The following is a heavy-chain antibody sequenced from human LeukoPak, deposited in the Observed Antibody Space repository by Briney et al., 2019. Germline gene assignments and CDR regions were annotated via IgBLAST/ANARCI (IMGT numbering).Heavy chain of an antibody. CDR2: ISPSGIYI. J-gene: IGHJ6*02. D-gene: IGHD3-3*01. Sequence: GGSLRLSCAASDFSCYYLHWVRQAPGKRLEWVSAISPSGIYIYYADSVKGRFTISRDNAKNSLFLQVNSLRAEDTAVYYCARAGFFGEYGMDVWGPGTTVTVSS. CDR1: DFSCYY. CDR3: ARAGFFGEYGMDV. V-gene: IGHV3-21*06.